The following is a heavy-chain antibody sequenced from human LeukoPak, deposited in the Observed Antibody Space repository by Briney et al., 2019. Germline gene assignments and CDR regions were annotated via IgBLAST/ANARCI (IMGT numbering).Heavy chain of an antibody. D-gene: IGHD6-19*01. Sequence: ASVKVSCKASGYTFTSYGISWVRQAPGQGLEWMGWISAYNGNTNYAQKFQGRVTMTRDTSTSTVYMELSSLRSEDTAVYYCARASGWYDYWGQGTLVTVSS. J-gene: IGHJ4*02. CDR2: ISAYNGNT. CDR3: ARASGWYDY. V-gene: IGHV1-18*01. CDR1: GYTFTSYG.